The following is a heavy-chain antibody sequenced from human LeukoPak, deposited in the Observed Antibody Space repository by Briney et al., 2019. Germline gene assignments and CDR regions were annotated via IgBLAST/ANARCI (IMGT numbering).Heavy chain of an antibody. J-gene: IGHJ4*02. D-gene: IGHD4-17*01. CDR3: ARVVGTVTTYFDY. V-gene: IGHV4-39*07. CDR2: IYHSGST. Sequence: SETLSLTCTVSGASISIISYYWGWIRQPPGKGLEWIGSIYHSGSTYYNPSLKSRVTISVDTSKNQFSLKLSSVTAADTAVYYCARVVGTVTTYFDYWGQGTLVTVSS. CDR1: GASISIISYY.